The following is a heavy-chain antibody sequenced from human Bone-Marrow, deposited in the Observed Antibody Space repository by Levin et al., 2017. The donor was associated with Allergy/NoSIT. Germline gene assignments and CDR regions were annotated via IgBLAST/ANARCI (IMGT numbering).Heavy chain of an antibody. CDR2: IGTAGDT. CDR1: GFTFRTPD. V-gene: IGHV3-13*01. Sequence: LSLPCAASGFTFRTPDMHWVRQGTGKGLEWVSTIGTAGDTYYPDSVRGRFTISRENAKNSLYLQMNGLSAGDTAVYYCARYNYEYNALDIWGQGTMVTVSS. CDR3: ARYNYEYNALDI. J-gene: IGHJ3*02. D-gene: IGHD5-18*01.